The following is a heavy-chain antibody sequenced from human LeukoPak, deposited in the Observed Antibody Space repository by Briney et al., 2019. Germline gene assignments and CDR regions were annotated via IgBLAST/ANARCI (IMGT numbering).Heavy chain of an antibody. CDR3: AYGNPGDY. CDR2: IYHSGST. J-gene: IGHJ4*02. Sequence: SETLSLTCAVSGGSISSGGYSWSWIRQPPGKGLEWIGYIYHSGSTYYNPSLKSRVTISVDTSKNQFSLKLSSVTAADTAVYYCAYGNPGDYWGQGTLVTVSS. CDR1: GGSISSGGYS. V-gene: IGHV4-30-2*01. D-gene: IGHD3-10*01.